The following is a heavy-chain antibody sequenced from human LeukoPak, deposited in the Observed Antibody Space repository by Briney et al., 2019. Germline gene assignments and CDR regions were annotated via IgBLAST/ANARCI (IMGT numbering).Heavy chain of an antibody. D-gene: IGHD3-10*01. Sequence: GASVKVSCKASGYTFTNYYMHWVRQAPGQGLEWMGWISAYNGNTNYAQKLQGRVTMTTDTSTSTAYMELRSLRSDDTAVYYCARDLDGSGSFDYWGQGTLVTVSS. CDR3: ARDLDGSGSFDY. V-gene: IGHV1-18*04. J-gene: IGHJ4*02. CDR2: ISAYNGNT. CDR1: GYTFTNYY.